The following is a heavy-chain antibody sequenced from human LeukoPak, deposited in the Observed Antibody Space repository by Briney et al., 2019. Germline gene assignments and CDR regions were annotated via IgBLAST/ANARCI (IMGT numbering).Heavy chain of an antibody. J-gene: IGHJ5*02. CDR2: ISSSGSTI. D-gene: IGHD6-13*01. V-gene: IGHV3-48*03. Sequence: GGSLRLSWAASGFTFSSNEMNWVRQAPGKGREWVSYISSSGSTIYYADSVKGRFTISRDNAKNSLYLQMNSLRAEDTAVYYCASDIAAAEDPTEKRGAFDPWGQGTLVTVSS. CDR1: GFTFSSNE. CDR3: ASDIAAAEDPTEKRGAFDP.